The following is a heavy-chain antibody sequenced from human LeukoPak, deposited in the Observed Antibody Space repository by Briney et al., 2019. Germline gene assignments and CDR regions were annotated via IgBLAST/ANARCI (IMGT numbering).Heavy chain of an antibody. D-gene: IGHD5-24*01. CDR2: IYYSGST. CDR1: GGSISSYC. CDR3: ARGGVEMATTPSYYFDY. V-gene: IGHV4-59*01. J-gene: IGHJ4*02. Sequence: PSETLSLTCTVSGGSISSYCWSWIRQPPGKGLEWIGYIYYSGSTNYNPSLKSRVTISVDTSKNQFSLKLSSVTAADTAVYYCARGGVEMATTPSYYFDYWGQGTLVTVSS.